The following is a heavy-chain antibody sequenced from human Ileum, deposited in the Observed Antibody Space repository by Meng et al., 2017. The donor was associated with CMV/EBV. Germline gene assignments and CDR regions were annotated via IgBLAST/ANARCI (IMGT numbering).Heavy chain of an antibody. Sequence: HLQRQESGPGLVKPSETLSLTCTVSGGSISSTPYYWGWIRQPPGKGLEWIGSLYYSGSTYYNPSLKSRVTISLDTSKNQFSLKVTSVTAADTAVYYCARDTGTHLRLFWGQGTLVTVSS. CDR2: LYYSGST. V-gene: IGHV4-39*07. J-gene: IGHJ4*02. CDR3: ARDTGTHLRLF. CDR1: GGSISSTPYY. D-gene: IGHD3-22*01.